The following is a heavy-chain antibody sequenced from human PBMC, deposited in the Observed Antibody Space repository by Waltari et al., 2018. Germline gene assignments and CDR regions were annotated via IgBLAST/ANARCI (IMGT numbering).Heavy chain of an antibody. V-gene: IGHV3-15*01. CDR3: TTDLRYCSGGSCFTRDY. Sequence: EVQLVESGGGLVKPGGSLRLSCVGSGFAFRYAWMNWFRQAPGKGLEWVGRIKTRTGDGTRDYTAPVEGRFTISRDDSKNTLYLQMNSLKTEDTAVYYCTTDLRYCSGGSCFTRDYWGQGTLVTVSS. J-gene: IGHJ4*02. CDR2: IKTRTGDGTR. CDR1: GFAFRYAW. D-gene: IGHD2-15*01.